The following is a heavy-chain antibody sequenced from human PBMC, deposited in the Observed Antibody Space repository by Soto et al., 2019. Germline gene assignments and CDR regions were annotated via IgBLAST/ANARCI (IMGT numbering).Heavy chain of an antibody. D-gene: IGHD6-19*01. V-gene: IGHV3-23*01. J-gene: IGHJ4*02. CDR3: AKDREAVAGTSDY. CDR2: ISGSGGST. CDR1: GFTFSSYA. Sequence: GGSLRLSCAASGFTFSSYAMSWVRQSPGKGLEWVSAISGSGGSTYYADSVRGRFTISRDNSKNTLYLQMNSLRAEDTAVYYCAKDREAVAGTSDYWGQGTLVTVSS.